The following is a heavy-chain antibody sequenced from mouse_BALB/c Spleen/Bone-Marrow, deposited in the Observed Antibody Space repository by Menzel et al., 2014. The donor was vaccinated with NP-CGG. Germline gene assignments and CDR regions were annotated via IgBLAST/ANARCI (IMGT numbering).Heavy chain of an antibody. CDR1: VFNIKYYF. V-gene: IGHV14-1*02. Sequence: EAHLVRPRALVMLSCQASVFNIKYYFMYWVKQSPGQSLAWLGWIYPENGNLIYYPKFPGKASITADTSSNTAYLQLSSLTSEDTAVYYCARSPRNDFDYWGQGSTLTVSS. J-gene: IGHJ2*01. CDR3: ARSPRNDFDY. CDR2: IYPENGNL.